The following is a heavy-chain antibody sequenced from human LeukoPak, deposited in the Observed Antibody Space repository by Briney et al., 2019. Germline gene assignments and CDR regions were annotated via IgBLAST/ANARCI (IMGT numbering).Heavy chain of an antibody. J-gene: IGHJ4*02. CDR3: ARKGHYYGSGSYSH. V-gene: IGHV4-34*01. CDR1: GGSFSGYY. CDR2: INHSGST. D-gene: IGHD3-10*01. Sequence: SETLSLTCAVYGGSFSGYYWSWIRQPPGKGLEWSGEINHSGSTNYNPSLKSRVTISVDTSKNQYSLKLSSVTDADTAVYYCARKGHYYGSGSYSHWGQGTLVTVSS.